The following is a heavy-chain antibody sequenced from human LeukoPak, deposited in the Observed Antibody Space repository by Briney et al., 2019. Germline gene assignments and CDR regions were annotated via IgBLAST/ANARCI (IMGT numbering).Heavy chain of an antibody. Sequence: GGSLRLSCAASGFTFRNYVMHWVRQAPGKGLEWVALIWYDGSNKYYADSVKDRFTISRDNSKNTLYLQMNSLGAEDTAVYYCAREFVPFGAARNPGYWGQGTLVTVSS. CDR3: AREFVPFGAARNPGY. CDR2: IWYDGSNK. CDR1: GFTFRNYV. J-gene: IGHJ4*02. D-gene: IGHD1-14*01. V-gene: IGHV3-33*01.